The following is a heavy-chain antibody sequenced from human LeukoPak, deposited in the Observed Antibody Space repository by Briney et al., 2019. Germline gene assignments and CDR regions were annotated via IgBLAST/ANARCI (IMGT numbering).Heavy chain of an antibody. CDR1: TPPPTMYS. CDR2: TYYSGST. J-gene: IGHJ3*02. CDR3: ARSYCGGDCYLWAFDI. D-gene: IGHD2-21*02. Sequence: SQSLSPTCPLATPPPTMYSTSWIRQPPRKGLGWIGYTYYSGSTNYNPSLKSRVTISVDTSKNQFSLELSSVTAADTAVYYCARSYCGGDCYLWAFDIWGQGTMVTVSS. V-gene: IGHV4-59*01.